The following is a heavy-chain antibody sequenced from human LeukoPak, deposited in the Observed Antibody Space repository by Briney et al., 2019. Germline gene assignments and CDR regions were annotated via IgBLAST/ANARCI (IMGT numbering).Heavy chain of an antibody. V-gene: IGHV4-38-2*02. CDR1: GYSISSGYY. CDR3: ARLPPQGSYFDY. Sequence: SETLSLTCTVSGYSISSGYYWDWIRQAPGEGLEWIGSIYYRGSTYYNPSLKSRVTISVDTSKNQFSLKLSSVTAADTAVYFCARLPPQGSYFDYWGQGTLVTVSS. CDR2: IYYRGST. J-gene: IGHJ4*02.